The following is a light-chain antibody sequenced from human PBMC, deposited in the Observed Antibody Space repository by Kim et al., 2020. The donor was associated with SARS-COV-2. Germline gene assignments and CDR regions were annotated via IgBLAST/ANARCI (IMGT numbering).Light chain of an antibody. Sequence: SYELTQPPSVSVSPGQTASITCSGDKLGDKYACWYQQKPGQSPVLVIYQDSKRPSGIPERFFGSNSGNTATLTISGTQAMDEADYYCQAWDSSTAVVFGGGTKLTVL. V-gene: IGLV3-1*01. J-gene: IGLJ2*01. CDR3: QAWDSSTAVV. CDR1: KLGDKY. CDR2: QDS.